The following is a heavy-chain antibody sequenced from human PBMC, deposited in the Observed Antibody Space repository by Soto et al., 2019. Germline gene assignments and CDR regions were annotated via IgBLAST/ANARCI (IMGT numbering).Heavy chain of an antibody. CDR1: GYTLTELS. CDR2: IIPIFGTA. CDR3: ARGPIAVAGNRFDP. D-gene: IGHD6-19*01. V-gene: IGHV1-69*13. J-gene: IGHJ5*02. Sequence: SVKVSCKVSGYTLTELSMHWVRQAPGQGLEWMGGIIPIFGTANYAQKFQGRVTITADESTSTAYMELSSLRSEDTAVYYCARGPIAVAGNRFDPWGQGTLVTVSS.